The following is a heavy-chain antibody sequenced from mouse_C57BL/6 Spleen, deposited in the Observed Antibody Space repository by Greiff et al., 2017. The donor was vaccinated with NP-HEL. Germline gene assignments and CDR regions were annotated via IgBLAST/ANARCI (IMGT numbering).Heavy chain of an antibody. CDR2: IYPGDGDT. Sequence: QVQLQHSGPELVKPGASVKISCKASGYAFSSSWMNWVKQRPGKGLEWIGRIYPGDGDTNYNGKFKGKATLTADKSSSTAYMQLSSLTSEDSAVYFCARLITTSYYFDYWGQGTTLTVSS. CDR3: ARLITTSYYFDY. CDR1: GYAFSSSW. J-gene: IGHJ2*01. V-gene: IGHV1-82*01. D-gene: IGHD1-1*01.